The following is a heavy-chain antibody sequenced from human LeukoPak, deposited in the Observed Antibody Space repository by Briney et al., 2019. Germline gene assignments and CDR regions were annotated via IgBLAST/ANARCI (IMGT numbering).Heavy chain of an antibody. Sequence: GGSLRLSCAASGFTFSSYDMHWVRQAPGKGLEWVSYISSSGSTIYYADSVKGRFTISRDNAKNSLYLQMNSLRAEDTAVYYCAREDQHYYYYMDVWGKGTTVTISS. V-gene: IGHV3-48*03. CDR3: AREDQHYYYYMDV. CDR2: ISSSGSTI. J-gene: IGHJ6*03. CDR1: GFTFSSYD.